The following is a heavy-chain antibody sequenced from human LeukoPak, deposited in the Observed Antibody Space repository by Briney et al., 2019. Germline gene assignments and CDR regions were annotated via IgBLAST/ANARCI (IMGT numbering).Heavy chain of an antibody. Sequence: GASVKVSCKASGYTFTSYGISWVRQAPGQGLEWMGWISAYNGNTNYAQKLQGRVTITADESTSTAYMELSSLRSEDTAVYYCARDAEYDFWSGYYVRTFDYWGQGTLVTVSS. V-gene: IGHV1-18*01. J-gene: IGHJ4*02. CDR2: ISAYNGNT. CDR3: ARDAEYDFWSGYYVRTFDY. D-gene: IGHD3-3*01. CDR1: GYTFTSYG.